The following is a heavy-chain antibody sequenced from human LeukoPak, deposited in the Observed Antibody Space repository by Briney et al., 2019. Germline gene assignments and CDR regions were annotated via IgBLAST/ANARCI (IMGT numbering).Heavy chain of an antibody. J-gene: IGHJ3*02. Sequence: GGSLRLSCAASGFTFSSYEMKWVRQATGKGGEGVSYISSSGSTIYYADSVKPRSTISRYNPKNSLYLQMHSLRAEDTAVYYCARDSCSGGSCYNAFDIWGQGTMVTVSS. CDR2: ISSSGSTI. CDR1: GFTFSSYE. CDR3: ARDSCSGGSCYNAFDI. V-gene: IGHV3-48*03. D-gene: IGHD2-15*01.